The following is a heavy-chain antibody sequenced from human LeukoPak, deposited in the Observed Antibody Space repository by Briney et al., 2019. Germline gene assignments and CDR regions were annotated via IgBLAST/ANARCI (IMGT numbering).Heavy chain of an antibody. J-gene: IGHJ4*02. CDR3: TATAVADLGFDY. Sequence: GGSLRLSCAASGFTFSNARMSWARQAPGKGLEWVGRIKSKTDGGTTDYAAPVKGRFTISRDDSKNTLYLQMNSLKTEDTAVYYCTATAVADLGFDYWGQGTLVTVSS. CDR1: GFTFSNAR. V-gene: IGHV3-15*01. CDR2: IKSKTDGGTT. D-gene: IGHD6-19*01.